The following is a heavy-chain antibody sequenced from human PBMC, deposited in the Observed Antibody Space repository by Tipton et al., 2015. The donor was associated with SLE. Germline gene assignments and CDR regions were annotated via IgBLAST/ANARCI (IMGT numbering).Heavy chain of an antibody. V-gene: IGHV3-43*01. J-gene: IGHJ4*02. CDR1: GFTFDDYS. D-gene: IGHD4-17*01. Sequence: SLRLSCAASGFTFDDYSMHWVRQAPGKGLEWVSLISWDGGTTYYADSVKGQFTISRDNNKNSLYLQMNSLRTEDTALYYCAKAGDYGDHALDGYWGQGTLVTVTS. CDR2: ISWDGGTT. CDR3: AKAGDYGDHALDGY.